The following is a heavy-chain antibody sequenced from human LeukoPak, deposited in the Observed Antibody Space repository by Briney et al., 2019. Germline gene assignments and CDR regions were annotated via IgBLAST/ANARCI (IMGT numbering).Heavy chain of an antibody. Sequence: PSETLSLTCADYGGSFSGYYWSWIRQPPGKGLEWIGEINHSGSTNYNPSLKSRVTISVDTSKNQFSLKLSSVTAADTAVYYCAGHHPRNTVDFWGQGTLVTVSS. CDR1: GGSFSGYY. J-gene: IGHJ4*02. CDR3: AGHHPRNTVDF. D-gene: IGHD2/OR15-2a*01. V-gene: IGHV4-34*01. CDR2: INHSGST.